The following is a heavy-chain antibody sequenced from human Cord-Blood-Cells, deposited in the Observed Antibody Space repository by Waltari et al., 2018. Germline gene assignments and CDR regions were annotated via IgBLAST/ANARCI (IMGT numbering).Heavy chain of an antibody. CDR1: GFSLSNARMG. Sequence: QVTLKESGPVLVKPTETLTLTCTVSGFSLSNARMGVSWIRQPPGKAVEWLAHIFSKHEKSYSTSLKSRLTISKDTSKSQVVLTMTNMDPVDTATYYCARIGLNWGPHDSHRGADYWGQGTLVTVSS. CDR2: IFSKHEK. J-gene: IGHJ4*02. V-gene: IGHV2-26*01. D-gene: IGHD7-27*01. CDR3: ARIGLNWGPHDSHRGADY.